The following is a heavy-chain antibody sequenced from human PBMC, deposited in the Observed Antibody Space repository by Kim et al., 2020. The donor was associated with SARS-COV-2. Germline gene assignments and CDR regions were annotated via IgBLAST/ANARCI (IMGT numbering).Heavy chain of an antibody. Sequence: GGSLRLSCAASGFTFSSYGMHWVRQAPGKGLEWVAVISFDGSNKYYADTVKGRFTISRDNSKNTLYLQMNSLRAEDTAVYYCAKALYQRVDAVDMWGQGRMVTFSS. CDR2: ISFDGSNK. CDR3: AKALYQRVDAVDM. D-gene: IGHD6-25*01. J-gene: IGHJ3*02. CDR1: GFTFSSYG. V-gene: IGHV3-30*18.